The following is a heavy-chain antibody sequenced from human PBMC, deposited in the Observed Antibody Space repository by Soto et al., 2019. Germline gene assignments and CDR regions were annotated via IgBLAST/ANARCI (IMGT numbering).Heavy chain of an antibody. J-gene: IGHJ6*02. CDR3: ARVLRAAGGLYYYGMDV. D-gene: IGHD6-13*01. V-gene: IGHV1-69*02. Sequence: QVQLVQSGAEVKKPGSSVKVSCKASGGTFSSYTISWVRQAPGQGLEWMGRIIPILGIANYAQKFQGRVTITAEKTTSTAYKGLRSLRSEDTAVYYCARVLRAAGGLYYYGMDVWGQGTTVTVSS. CDR2: IIPILGIA. CDR1: GGTFSSYT.